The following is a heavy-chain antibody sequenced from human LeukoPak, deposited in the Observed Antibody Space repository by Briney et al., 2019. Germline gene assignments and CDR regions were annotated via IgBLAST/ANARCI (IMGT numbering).Heavy chain of an antibody. CDR2: IYSDGSST. CDR3: AKDLMSGIVVDY. V-gene: IGHV3-74*01. J-gene: IGHJ4*02. D-gene: IGHD2-15*01. CDR1: GFTLSSYW. Sequence: GGSLRLSCVASGFTLSSYWMHWVRQAPGKGLVWVSRIYSDGSSTNYADSVKGRFTISRDNSKNTLYLQMNSLRAEDTAVYYCAKDLMSGIVVDYWGQGTLVTVSS.